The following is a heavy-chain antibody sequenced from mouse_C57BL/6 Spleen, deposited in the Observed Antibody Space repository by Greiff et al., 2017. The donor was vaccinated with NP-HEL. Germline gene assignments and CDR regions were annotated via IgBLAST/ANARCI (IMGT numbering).Heavy chain of an antibody. V-gene: IGHV1-7*01. Sequence: VQLQESGAELAKPGASVKLSCKASGYTFTSYWMHWVKQRPGQGLEWIGYINPSSGYTKYNQKFKDKAKLTADKYSSTAYMQLSSLTYADSAVXYCARDYGSTCFAYWGEGTPLTVSS. CDR1: GYTFTSYW. CDR2: INPSSGYT. J-gene: IGHJ2*01. D-gene: IGHD1-1*01. CDR3: ARDYGSTCFAY.